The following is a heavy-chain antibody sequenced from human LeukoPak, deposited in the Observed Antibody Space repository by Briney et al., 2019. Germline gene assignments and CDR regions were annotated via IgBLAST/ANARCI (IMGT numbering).Heavy chain of an antibody. CDR1: GFTFSSYA. J-gene: IGHJ4*02. CDR3: AKTYYYDSSGYFFDY. D-gene: IGHD3-22*01. Sequence: GGSLRLSCAASGFTFSSYAMSWVRQAPGKGLEWVSAISGSGGSTYYADSVKGRFTISRDNSKNTLYPQMNSLRAEDTAVYYCAKTYYYDSSGYFFDYWGQGTLVTVSS. V-gene: IGHV3-23*01. CDR2: ISGSGGST.